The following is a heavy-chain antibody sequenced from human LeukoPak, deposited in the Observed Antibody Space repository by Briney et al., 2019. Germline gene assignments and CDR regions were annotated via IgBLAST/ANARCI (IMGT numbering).Heavy chain of an antibody. CDR3: AKEEYSRSPALDY. Sequence: GRSLRLSCAASGFTFSSYGMHWVRQAPGKGLEWVTFIRYDGSDTYYAESVKGRFTISRDNSKNTLYLQLNSLRAEDTAVYYCAKEEYSRSPALDYWGQGALVTVSS. CDR1: GFTFSSYG. D-gene: IGHD6-6*01. J-gene: IGHJ4*02. CDR2: IRYDGSDT. V-gene: IGHV3-30*02.